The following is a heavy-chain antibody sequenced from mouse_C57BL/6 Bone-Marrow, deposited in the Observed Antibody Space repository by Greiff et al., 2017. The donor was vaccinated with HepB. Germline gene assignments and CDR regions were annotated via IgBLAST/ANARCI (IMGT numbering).Heavy chain of an antibody. CDR3: ARSEAHATGYYAMDY. V-gene: IGHV1-69*01. D-gene: IGHD3-2*02. Sequence: QVQLQQPGAELVMPGASVKLSCKASGYTFTSYWMHWVKQRPGQGLEWIGEIDPSDSYTNYNQKFKGKSTLTVDKSSSTAYMQLSSLTSEASAVYYCARSEAHATGYYAMDYWGQGTSVTVSS. CDR1: GYTFTSYW. J-gene: IGHJ4*01. CDR2: IDPSDSYT.